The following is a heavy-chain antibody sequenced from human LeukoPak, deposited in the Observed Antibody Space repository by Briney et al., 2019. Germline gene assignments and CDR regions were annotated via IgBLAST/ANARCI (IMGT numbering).Heavy chain of an antibody. CDR3: AQMTTDLPLDY. CDR2: IKQDGSEK. CDR1: TLTLNNYW. V-gene: IGHV3-7*05. Sequence: PGGSLRLSCTASTLTLNNYWMSWVRQAPGKGLEWVANIKQDGSEKYHVDSVKGRFTISRDNAKNSLYLQMNSLRAEDTAVYYCAQMTTDLPLDYWGQGTLVTVSS. J-gene: IGHJ4*02. D-gene: IGHD4-17*01.